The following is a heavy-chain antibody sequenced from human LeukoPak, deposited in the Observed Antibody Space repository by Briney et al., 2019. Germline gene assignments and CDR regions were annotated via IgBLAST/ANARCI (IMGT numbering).Heavy chain of an antibody. Sequence: GASVKVSCKASGYTFTSNYIHWVRQAPGQGLEWMGMIYPRDGSTSYAQKFQGRVTVTRDTSTSTVYMELSSLRSEDTAVYYCATRGGYSSGWAYWGQGTLVTVSS. J-gene: IGHJ4*02. D-gene: IGHD6-19*01. CDR3: ATRGGYSSGWAY. V-gene: IGHV1-46*01. CDR2: IYPRDGST. CDR1: GYTFTSNY.